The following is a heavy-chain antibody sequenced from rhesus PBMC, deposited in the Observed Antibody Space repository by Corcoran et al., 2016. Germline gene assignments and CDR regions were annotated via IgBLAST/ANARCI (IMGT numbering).Heavy chain of an antibody. D-gene: IGHD4-29*01. V-gene: IGHV3-16*01. CDR2: IKNQADGGTA. CDR3: TAYGSIYGSLDF. Sequence: EVQLVESGGALVQAGGSLRLSCAASGLTFSNYWMNWVRQAPGKGLEWVGFIKNQADGGTAAYAESVKGRFAMSRDESRNTLYLQMNSLKTEDTAFYYCTAYGSIYGSLDFWGRGVLVTVSS. CDR1: GLTFSNYW. J-gene: IGHJ5-2*02.